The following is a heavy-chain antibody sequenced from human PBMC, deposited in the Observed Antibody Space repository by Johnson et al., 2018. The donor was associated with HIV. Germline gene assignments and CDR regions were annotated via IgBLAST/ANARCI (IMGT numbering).Heavy chain of an antibody. J-gene: IGHJ3*02. D-gene: IGHD5-12*01. Sequence: QVQLVESGGGVVQPGGSLRLSCTTSGFTFSGYGMHWVRQSPGRGLEWVAVIWYDGSNKYYADSVKGRFTISRDNSKNTLHLQMNNVRAEDTAIYYCARSDSGYDAFDIWGQGTMVSVSS. CDR1: GFTFSGYG. CDR3: ARSDSGYDAFDI. V-gene: IGHV3-33*01. CDR2: IWYDGSNK.